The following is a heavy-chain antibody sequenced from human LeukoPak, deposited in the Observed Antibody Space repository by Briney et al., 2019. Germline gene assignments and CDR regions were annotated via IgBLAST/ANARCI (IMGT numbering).Heavy chain of an antibody. CDR2: VYYSGST. Sequence: PSETLSLTCTVSGGSIGTSTYYWSWIRQPPGKGLEWIGTVYYSGSTYYNPSLKSRVAISVDTSKNQFSLKLSSVTAADTAVYYCASGTGTPTPPYYFDYWGQGTLVTVSS. CDR3: ASGTGTPTPPYYFDY. J-gene: IGHJ4*02. CDR1: GGSIGTSTYY. V-gene: IGHV4-39*01. D-gene: IGHD1-7*01.